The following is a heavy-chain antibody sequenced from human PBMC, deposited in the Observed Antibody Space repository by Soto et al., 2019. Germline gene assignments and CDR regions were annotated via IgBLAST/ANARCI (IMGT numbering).Heavy chain of an antibody. CDR3: ARSRGYSGYDVEY. D-gene: IGHD5-12*01. V-gene: IGHV3-33*01. Sequence: QVQLVESGGGVVQPGRSLRLSCAAPGFTFSSYGMHWVRQAPGKGLEWVAVIWYDGSNKYYADSVKGRFTISRDNSKNTLYLQMNSLRAEDTAVYYCARSRGYSGYDVEYWGQGTLVTVSS. CDR1: GFTFSSYG. J-gene: IGHJ4*02. CDR2: IWYDGSNK.